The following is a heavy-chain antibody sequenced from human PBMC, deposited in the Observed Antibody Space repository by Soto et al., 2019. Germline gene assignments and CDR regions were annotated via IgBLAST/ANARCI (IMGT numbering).Heavy chain of an antibody. CDR3: ARSVVVIKPDAFDI. D-gene: IGHD3-22*01. CDR1: WYSFTSYW. Sequence: GESLKISCKGSWYSFTSYWIGWVRQRPGKGLEWMGIIYPGDSDTRYSPSFQGQVTISADKSISTAYLQWSSLKASDTAMYYCARSVVVIKPDAFDIWGQGTMVTVSS. J-gene: IGHJ3*02. V-gene: IGHV5-51*01. CDR2: IYPGDSDT.